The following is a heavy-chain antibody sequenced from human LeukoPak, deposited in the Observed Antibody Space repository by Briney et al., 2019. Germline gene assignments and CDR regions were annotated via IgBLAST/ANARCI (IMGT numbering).Heavy chain of an antibody. J-gene: IGHJ2*01. CDR2: INTDGSST. Sequence: GGSLRLSCAASGFTFSSYWMHWVRQAPGKGLVWVSRINTDGSSTSYADSVKGRFTISRDNAKNTLYLQMNSLRAEDTAVYYCAREGMVYAIPSYWYFDLWGRGTLVTVSS. V-gene: IGHV3-74*01. CDR3: AREGMVYAIPSYWYFDL. D-gene: IGHD2-8*01. CDR1: GFTFSSYW.